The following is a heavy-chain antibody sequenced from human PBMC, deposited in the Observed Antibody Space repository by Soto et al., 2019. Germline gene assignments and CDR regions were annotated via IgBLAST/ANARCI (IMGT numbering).Heavy chain of an antibody. Sequence: SETLSLTCAVYGGSFSGYYWSWIRQPPGKGLEWIGEINHSGSTNYNPSLKSRVTISVDTSKNQFSLKLSSVTAADTAVYYCARGLLGYCSSTSCYRYGDYYYYYGMDVWGQGTTVTVSS. J-gene: IGHJ6*02. CDR3: ARGLLGYCSSTSCYRYGDYYYYYGMDV. CDR2: INHSGST. V-gene: IGHV4-34*01. D-gene: IGHD2-2*02. CDR1: GGSFSGYY.